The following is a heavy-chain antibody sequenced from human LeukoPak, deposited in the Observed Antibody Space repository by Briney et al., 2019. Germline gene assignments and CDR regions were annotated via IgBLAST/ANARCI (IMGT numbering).Heavy chain of an antibody. Sequence: GGSLRLSCVASGITFSSNGMHWVRQAPGKGLEWVTFRQYDGSKKYYADSVKGRFTISRDNSKNTLYLEMNSLRAEDTAVYYCAKDIGSYYDYWGQGILVTVSS. V-gene: IGHV3-30*02. D-gene: IGHD3-10*01. CDR1: GITFSSNG. CDR3: AKDIGSYYDY. CDR2: RQYDGSKK. J-gene: IGHJ4*02.